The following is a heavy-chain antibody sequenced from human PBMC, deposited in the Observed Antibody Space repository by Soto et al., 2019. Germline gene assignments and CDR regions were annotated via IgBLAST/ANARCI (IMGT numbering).Heavy chain of an antibody. CDR2: AYPRGST. J-gene: IGHJ5*02. CDR1: GGYIVSGGYS. CDR3: ARVAGSGWYDA. V-gene: IGHV4-30-2*01. D-gene: IGHD6-19*01. Sequence: QVQLQESGSGLVKPSQTLSLTCAVSGGYIVSGGYSGSWIRQPPGKGLEWIGTAYPRGSTYYDPSLKSRVTISLALSKNPFSLNLNSVTAADPAVYYCARVAGSGWYDAWGQGTLVTVSS.